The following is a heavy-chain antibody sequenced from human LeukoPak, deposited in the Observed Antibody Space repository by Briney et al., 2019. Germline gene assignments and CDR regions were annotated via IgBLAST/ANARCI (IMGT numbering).Heavy chain of an antibody. Sequence: GGSLRLSCAASGLTFSSHWMHWVRQAPGKGLEWVLYISGSSGIIDYADSVRGRFTISRDNAKNSLYLQMNSLRAEDTAVYYCASPLRAYDSRHFDYWGQGTLVTVSS. D-gene: IGHD3-22*01. V-gene: IGHV3-48*01. CDR1: GLTFSSHW. CDR2: ISGSSGII. J-gene: IGHJ4*02. CDR3: ASPLRAYDSRHFDY.